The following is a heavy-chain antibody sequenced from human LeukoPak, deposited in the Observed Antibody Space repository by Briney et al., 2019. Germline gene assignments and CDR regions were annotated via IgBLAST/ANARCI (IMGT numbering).Heavy chain of an antibody. D-gene: IGHD1-26*01. V-gene: IGHV3-53*01. J-gene: IGHJ3*02. CDR3: ARELREHGAFDI. Sequence: GGSLRLSCAASGFTVSTNYMSWVRQAPRKGLEWVSEIYSGGSTYYAASVKGRFSISRDTSKNTVYLQMNSLRAEDTAVYYCARELREHGAFDIWGQGTMVTVSS. CDR2: IYSGGST. CDR1: GFTVSTNY.